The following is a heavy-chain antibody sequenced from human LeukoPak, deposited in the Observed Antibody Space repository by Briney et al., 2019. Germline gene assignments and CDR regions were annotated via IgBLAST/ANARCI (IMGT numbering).Heavy chain of an antibody. J-gene: IGHJ4*02. CDR1: GGSISPYY. Sequence: PSETLSLTCTVSGGSISPYYWSWIRQPPGKGLEWIGNIYYSGSTNYNPSLKSRVTISVDASKNQFSLKVTSVTAADTAMYYCARAVVLYYDGSGYSTRFDYWGQGTLVTVSS. V-gene: IGHV4-59*01. CDR2: IYYSGST. D-gene: IGHD3-22*01. CDR3: ARAVVLYYDGSGYSTRFDY.